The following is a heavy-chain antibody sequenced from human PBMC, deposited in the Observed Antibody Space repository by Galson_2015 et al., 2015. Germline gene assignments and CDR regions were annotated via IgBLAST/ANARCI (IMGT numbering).Heavy chain of an antibody. D-gene: IGHD3-22*01. Sequence: SLRLSCAASGFIFSSYSMNWVRQAPGKGLEWVSSISSSSSYIYYADSVKGRFTISRDNAKNSLYLQMNSLRAEDTAVYYCARETRRGYDSRGHDAFDIWGQGTMVTVSS. V-gene: IGHV3-21*01. CDR2: ISSSSSYI. CDR3: ARETRRGYDSRGHDAFDI. J-gene: IGHJ3*02. CDR1: GFIFSSYS.